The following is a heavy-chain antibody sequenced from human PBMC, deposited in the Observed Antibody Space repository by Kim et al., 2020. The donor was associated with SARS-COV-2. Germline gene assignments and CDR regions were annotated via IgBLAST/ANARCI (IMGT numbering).Heavy chain of an antibody. D-gene: IGHD2-8*01. CDR2: IYSGGST. CDR3: ATPKRLGVYAFDI. V-gene: IGHV3-53*01. CDR1: GFTVSSNY. J-gene: IGHJ3*02. Sequence: GGSLRLSCAASGFTVSSNYMSWVRQAPGKGLEWVSVIYSGGSTYYADSVKGRFTISRDNSKNTLYLQMNSLRAEDTAVYYCATPKRLGVYAFDIWGQRTMVTVSS.